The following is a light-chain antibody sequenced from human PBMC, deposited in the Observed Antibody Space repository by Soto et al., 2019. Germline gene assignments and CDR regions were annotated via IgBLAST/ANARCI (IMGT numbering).Light chain of an antibody. CDR1: QTIFYSSNRKDY. Sequence: DIVMTQSPDSLAVSLGERATINCRSSQTIFYSSNRKDYLAWYQQKPGQPPRVLIYWASTRESGVPDRFSGSGSGSDFTLTISNLQAEVVGVYYCQQYSTSPWTFGQGTKVEIK. CDR2: WAS. CDR3: QQYSTSPWT. J-gene: IGKJ1*01. V-gene: IGKV4-1*01.